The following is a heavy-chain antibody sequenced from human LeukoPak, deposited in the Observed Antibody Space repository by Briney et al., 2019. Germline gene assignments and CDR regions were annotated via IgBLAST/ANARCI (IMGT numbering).Heavy chain of an antibody. D-gene: IGHD2-15*01. Sequence: WGSLRLYGAASGFTFSNVWMSWVRQAPGQGLDGVGHIKSKTDGGTTDYDAPVKGSFTISRDDLKNTLCLQMYSLKTEDNAVNYCTTRELGYCSGGSCYSAPDVFDIWGQGTMVTVSS. V-gene: IGHV3-15*01. J-gene: IGHJ3*02. CDR3: TTRELGYCSGGSCYSAPDVFDI. CDR1: GFTFSNVW. CDR2: IKSKTDGGTT.